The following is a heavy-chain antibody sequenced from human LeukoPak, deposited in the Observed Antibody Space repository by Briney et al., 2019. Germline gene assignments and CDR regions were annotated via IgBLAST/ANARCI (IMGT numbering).Heavy chain of an antibody. CDR3: AILGDDFWSGYSAY. D-gene: IGHD3-3*01. CDR1: GFTFSSYG. CDR2: IRYDGSNK. Sequence: GGSLRLSCAASGFTFSSYGMHWVRQAPGKGLEWVAFIRYDGSNKYYADSVKGRFTISRNNSKNTLYLQMNSLRAEDTAVYYYAILGDDFWSGYSAYWGQGTLVTVSS. J-gene: IGHJ4*02. V-gene: IGHV3-30*02.